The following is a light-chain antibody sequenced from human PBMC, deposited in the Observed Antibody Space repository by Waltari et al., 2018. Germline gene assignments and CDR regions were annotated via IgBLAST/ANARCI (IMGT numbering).Light chain of an antibody. CDR2: DVN. CDR3: SSYTSTTTPFV. CDR1: SSDIGRYNY. V-gene: IGLV2-14*03. Sequence: SALTQPASVSGSPGQSITISCTGTSSDIGRYNYFSWNQQHPGKSLKSIIYDVNNPPSGISERFSGAKSANTAYLTISGLQVEDEADYFCSSYTSTTTPFVFGSGTKVTVL. J-gene: IGLJ1*01.